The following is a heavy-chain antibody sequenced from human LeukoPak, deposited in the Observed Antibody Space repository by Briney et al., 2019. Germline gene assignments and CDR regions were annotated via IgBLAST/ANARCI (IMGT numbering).Heavy chain of an antibody. D-gene: IGHD3-16*01. CDR3: ARNPPSLRGIDN. CDR2: INPSGDST. CDR1: GYSFTSYY. V-gene: IGHV1-46*01. Sequence: GASVKVSCKASGYSFTSYYMHWVRQAPGQGLEWMGIINPSGDSTTYAQNFQGRVTMTRDTSTSTVYMELSSLGSEDTAFYYCARNPPSLRGIDNWGQGTLVTVSS. J-gene: IGHJ4*02.